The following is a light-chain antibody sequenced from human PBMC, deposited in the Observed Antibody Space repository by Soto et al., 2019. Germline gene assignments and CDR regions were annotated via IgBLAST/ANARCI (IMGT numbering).Light chain of an antibody. J-gene: IGKJ1*01. Sequence: EIVLTQSPGILSLSPGEKANLSCRASQSVRSNYLAWYQQKPGQAPRLLIYNSSTRATGIPDRFSGSGSGTDFTLTISRLEPEDFALYYCQQYRDLPQTFGQGTQVEIK. V-gene: IGKV3-20*01. CDR1: QSVRSNY. CDR3: QQYRDLPQT. CDR2: NSS.